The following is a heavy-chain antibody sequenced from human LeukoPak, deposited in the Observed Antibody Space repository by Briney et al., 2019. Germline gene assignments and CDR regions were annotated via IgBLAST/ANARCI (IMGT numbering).Heavy chain of an antibody. V-gene: IGHV4-34*01. CDR1: GGSFSGYY. D-gene: IGHD6-6*01. CDR3: ARGRSSSPLRYYYYMDV. J-gene: IGHJ6*03. CDR2: INHSGST. Sequence: SETLSLTCAVYGGSFSGYYWSWIRQPPGKGLEWIGEINHSGSTNYNPSLKSRVTISVDTSKNQFSLKLSSVTAADTSVYYCARGRSSSPLRYYYYMDVWGKGTRVTVSS.